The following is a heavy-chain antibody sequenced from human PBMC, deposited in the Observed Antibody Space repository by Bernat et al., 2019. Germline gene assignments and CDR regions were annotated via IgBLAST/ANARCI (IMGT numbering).Heavy chain of an antibody. CDR2: IRSKANNYAT. J-gene: IGHJ4*02. CDR3: TRHDDNALDY. V-gene: IGHV3-73*02. Sequence: EVQLVESGGGLVQPGGSLKLSCAASGFTVSGSAMHWVRQASGKGLEWVGRIRSKANNYATAYAASVKGRFTISRDDSKNTAYLQMNSLKTEDTAVYFCTRHDDNALDYCGQGTLVTVSS. D-gene: IGHD3-9*01. CDR1: GFTVSGSA.